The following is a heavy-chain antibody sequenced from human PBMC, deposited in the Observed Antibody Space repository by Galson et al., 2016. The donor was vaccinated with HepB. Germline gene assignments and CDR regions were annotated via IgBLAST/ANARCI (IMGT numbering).Heavy chain of an antibody. CDR1: GDSMTTNW. CDR2: AYHTGTT. J-gene: IGHJ4*02. V-gene: IGHV4-4*02. CDR3: ARHIAVTGTRGFDY. D-gene: IGHD1-7*01. Sequence: SETLSLTCTVSGDSMTTNWYSWVRQTPGQGLEWIGEAYHTGTTKYNPSLKNRVTISMDTANNHLSLTLHIVTAADPAIYYCARHIAVTGTRGFDYWGQGALVTVSS.